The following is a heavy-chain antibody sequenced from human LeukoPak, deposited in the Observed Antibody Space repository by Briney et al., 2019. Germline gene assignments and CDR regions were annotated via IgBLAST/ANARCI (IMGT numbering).Heavy chain of an antibody. CDR2: IRTYNGNT. J-gene: IGHJ4*02. D-gene: IGHD3-16*02. V-gene: IGHV1-18*01. Sequence: VKVSCKASGYTFTSYGISWVRQAPGQGLEWMGWIRTYNGNTNYAQKLQGRVTMTTDTSTSTAYMELRSLRSDDTAVYYCARGDYDYIWGSYPTSLDYWGQGTLVTVSS. CDR1: GYTFTSYG. CDR3: ARGDYDYIWGSYPTSLDY.